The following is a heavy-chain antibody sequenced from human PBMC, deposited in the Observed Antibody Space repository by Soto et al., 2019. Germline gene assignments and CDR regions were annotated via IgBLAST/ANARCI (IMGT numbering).Heavy chain of an antibody. V-gene: IGHV3-30-3*01. CDR3: ARPESSKQGAYDI. J-gene: IGHJ3*02. Sequence: QVPLVESGGGVVQPGRSLRLSCAASGFTFRNYAMHWVRQAPGKGLEWVAVISYDGINEDYGDSVKGRFTISRDNSKNMLYLQINSLRPEDTAVYYCARPESSKQGAYDIWGHGTLVSVSS. D-gene: IGHD6-13*01. CDR1: GFTFRNYA. CDR2: ISYDGINE.